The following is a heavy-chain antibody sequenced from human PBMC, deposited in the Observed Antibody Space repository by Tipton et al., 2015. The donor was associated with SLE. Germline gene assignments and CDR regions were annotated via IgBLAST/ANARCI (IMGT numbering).Heavy chain of an antibody. V-gene: IGHV4-61*09. D-gene: IGHD6-19*01. CDR2: IYTSGST. Sequence: TLSLTCTVSGGSISSGSYYWSWIRQPAGKGLEWIGYIYTSGSTNYNPSLKSRVTISVDKSKNQFSLKLSSVTAADTAVYYCARDGAVAGTTLGQGTLVTVSS. CDR3: ARDGAVAGTT. J-gene: IGHJ5*02. CDR1: GGSISSGSYY.